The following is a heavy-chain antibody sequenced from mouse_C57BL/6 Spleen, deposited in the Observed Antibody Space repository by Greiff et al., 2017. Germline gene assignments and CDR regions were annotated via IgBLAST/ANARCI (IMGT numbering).Heavy chain of an antibody. CDR2: INPNNGGT. J-gene: IGHJ4*01. CDR1: GYTFTDYN. CDR3: ERSLGSYYAMDY. V-gene: IGHV1-18*01. Sequence: VQLQQSGPELVKPGASVKIPCKASGYTFTDYNMDWVKQSHGKSLEWIGDINPNNGGTIYNQKFKGKATLTVDKSSSTAYMELRSLTSEDTAVYYCERSLGSYYAMDYWGQGTSVTGSS. D-gene: IGHD1-1*02.